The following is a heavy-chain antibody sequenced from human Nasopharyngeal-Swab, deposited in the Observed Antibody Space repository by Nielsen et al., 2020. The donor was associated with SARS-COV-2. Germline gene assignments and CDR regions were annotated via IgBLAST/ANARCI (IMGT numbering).Heavy chain of an antibody. J-gene: IGHJ6*02. CDR2: ISYDGSNK. CDR3: AKGGYSGYDPLGMDV. Sequence: VRQAPGKGLEWVAVISYDGSNKYYADSVKGRFTISRDNSKNTLYLQMNSLRAEDTAVYYCAKGGYSGYDPLGMDVWGQGTTVTVSS. V-gene: IGHV3-30*18. D-gene: IGHD5-12*01.